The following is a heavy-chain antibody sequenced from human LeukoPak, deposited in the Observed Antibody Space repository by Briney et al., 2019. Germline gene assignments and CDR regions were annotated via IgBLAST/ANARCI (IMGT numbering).Heavy chain of an antibody. D-gene: IGHD1-26*01. V-gene: IGHV3-21*01. CDR2: ISSSSSYI. J-gene: IGHJ4*02. Sequence: GGSLRLSCAASGFTFSSYSMNWVRQAPGKGLEWVSSISSSSSYIYYADSVKGRFTISRDNAKNSLYLQMNSLRAEDTAVYYCARDDRELRTFGYWGQGTLVTVSS. CDR3: ARDDRELRTFGY. CDR1: GFTFSSYS.